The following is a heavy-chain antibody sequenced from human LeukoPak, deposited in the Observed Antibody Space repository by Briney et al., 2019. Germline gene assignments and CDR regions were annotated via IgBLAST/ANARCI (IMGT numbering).Heavy chain of an antibody. V-gene: IGHV3-23*01. Sequence: GGSLRLSCAVSGFTFSSYAMSWVRQAPGKGLEWVSAISLIGGSTHYADSVKGRFTISRDNSMNTLYLQMNSLSAEDTAVYYCAKDRYCSSTTCSRYFDYWGQGTLVTVSS. CDR2: ISLIGGST. CDR1: GFTFSSYA. CDR3: AKDRYCSSTTCSRYFDY. J-gene: IGHJ4*02. D-gene: IGHD2-2*01.